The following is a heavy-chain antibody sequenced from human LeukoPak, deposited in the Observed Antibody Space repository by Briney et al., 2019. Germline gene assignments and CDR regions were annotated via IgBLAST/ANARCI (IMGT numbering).Heavy chain of an antibody. V-gene: IGHV3-48*01. CDR2: ISSSSSTI. D-gene: IGHD3-10*01. CDR1: GFTFSSYS. CDR3: ARVRGSGSSGYFDL. J-gene: IGHJ2*01. Sequence: GGSLRLSCAASGFTFSSYSMNWVRQAPGKGLEWVSYISSSSSTIYYADSVKGRFTISRDNAKNSLYLQMNSLRAEDTAVYYCARVRGSGSSGYFDLWGRGTLVTVSS.